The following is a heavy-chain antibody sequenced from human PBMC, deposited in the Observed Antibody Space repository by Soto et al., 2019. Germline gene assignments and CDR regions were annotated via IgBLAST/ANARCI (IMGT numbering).Heavy chain of an antibody. V-gene: IGHV1-2*04. D-gene: IGHD5-12*01. Sequence: GASVKVSCKASRYTFTGYSMHWVRQAPGQGLEWMGWINPNSGGTNYAQKFQGWVTMTRDTSISTAYMELSRLRSDDTAVYYCARSMGSGYSGYDFSSVDYWGQGTLVTV. J-gene: IGHJ4*02. CDR1: RYTFTGYS. CDR3: ARSMGSGYSGYDFSSVDY. CDR2: INPNSGGT.